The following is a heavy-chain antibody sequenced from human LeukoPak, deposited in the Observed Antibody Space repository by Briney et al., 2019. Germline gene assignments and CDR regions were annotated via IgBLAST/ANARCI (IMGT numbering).Heavy chain of an antibody. D-gene: IGHD1-26*01. CDR2: INSDGSST. CDR3: ARGIVGANSDAFDI. CDR1: GFAFSNTW. Sequence: GGSLRLSCAASGFAFSNTWMHWVRQAPGKGLVRVSHINSDGSSTSYADSVKGRFTISRDNAKNSLYLQMNSLRAEDTAVYYCARGIVGANSDAFDIWGQGTMVTVSS. J-gene: IGHJ3*02. V-gene: IGHV3-74*01.